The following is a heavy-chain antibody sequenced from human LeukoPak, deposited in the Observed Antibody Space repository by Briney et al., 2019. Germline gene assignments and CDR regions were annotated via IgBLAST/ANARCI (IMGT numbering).Heavy chain of an antibody. CDR3: ARDRSTYYYMDV. CDR1: GYTFTGYY. CDR2: INPNSGGT. V-gene: IGHV1-2*05. J-gene: IGHJ6*03. Sequence: GASVKVSCKASGYTFTGYYMHWVRQAPGQGLEWMGRINPNSGGTNYAQKFQGRVTMTRDTSISTAYMELSRLRSDDTVVYYCARDRSTYYYMDVWGKGTTVTVSS.